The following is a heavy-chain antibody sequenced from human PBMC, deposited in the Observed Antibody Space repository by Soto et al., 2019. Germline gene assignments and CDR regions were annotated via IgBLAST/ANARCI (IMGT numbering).Heavy chain of an antibody. V-gene: IGHV3-7*01. CDR3: VGALTYEVPYYYYGMGV. D-gene: IGHD3-16*01. Sequence: GGSLRLCCEASGFMFSTYLMSWVRQAPGKGLEWVANIKQGGNEKFYVDSVKGRFTISRDNAKKSLFLQMNSLRPEDTAVYYCVGALTYEVPYYYYGMGVWGQGTTVTVSS. CDR1: GFMFSTYL. CDR2: IKQGGNEK. J-gene: IGHJ6*02.